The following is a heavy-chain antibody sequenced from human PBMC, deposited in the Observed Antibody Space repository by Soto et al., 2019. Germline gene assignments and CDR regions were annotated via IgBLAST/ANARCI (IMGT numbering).Heavy chain of an antibody. D-gene: IGHD2-2*02. J-gene: IGHJ5*02. CDR3: AREDGYGSSTRCDTGVINWFEP. V-gene: IGHV1-18*01. Sequence: QVQLVQSGAEVKKPGASVKVSCKASGYTFTSYGISWVRQAPGQGLEWMGWISAYNGNTNYAQKLQGRVTMTTDTSTSTAYIELRRLRADDPAVYYCAREDGYGSSTRCDTGVINWFEPWGQGTLVPVSS. CDR2: ISAYNGNT. CDR1: GYTFTSYG.